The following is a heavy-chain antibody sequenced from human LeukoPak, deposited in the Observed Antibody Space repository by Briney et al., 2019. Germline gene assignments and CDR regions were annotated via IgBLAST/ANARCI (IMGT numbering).Heavy chain of an antibody. Sequence: ASVKVSCKASGYTFTSYGISWVRQAPGQGLEWMGWISAYNGNTNYAQKLQGRVTMTTDTSTSTAYMELRSLRSDDTAVYYCARTSEPDYYDSSGYNLFDYWGQGTLVTVSS. V-gene: IGHV1-18*01. CDR2: ISAYNGNT. D-gene: IGHD3-22*01. CDR1: GYTFTSYG. J-gene: IGHJ4*02. CDR3: ARTSEPDYYDSSGYNLFDY.